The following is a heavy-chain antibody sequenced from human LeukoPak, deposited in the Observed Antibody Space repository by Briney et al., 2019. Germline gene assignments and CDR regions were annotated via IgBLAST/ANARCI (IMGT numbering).Heavy chain of an antibody. D-gene: IGHD3-16*01. J-gene: IGHJ4*02. Sequence: GGSLRLSCAASGFTFSSYSMNWVRQAPGKGLEWVSYISSSSSTIYYADSVKGRFTISRDNAKNSLYLQMNSLRAEDTAVYYCARDPSNYYGYVWGRSYFDYWGQGTLVTVSS. CDR3: ARDPSNYYGYVWGRSYFDY. CDR2: ISSSSSTI. V-gene: IGHV3-48*01. CDR1: GFTFSSYS.